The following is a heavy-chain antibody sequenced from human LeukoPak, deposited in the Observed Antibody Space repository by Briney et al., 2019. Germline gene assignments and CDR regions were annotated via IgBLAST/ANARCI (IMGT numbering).Heavy chain of an antibody. CDR2: IYYSGST. CDR3: ARGLRGVILRYYYHYMDV. D-gene: IGHD3-10*01. V-gene: IGHV4-39*07. Sequence: SETLSLTCTVSGGSISSSSYYWGWIRQPPGKGLEWIGSIYYSGSTYYNPSLKSRVTISVDTSKNQFSLKLSSVTAADTAVYYCARGLRGVILRYYYHYMDVWGKGTTVTVSS. J-gene: IGHJ6*03. CDR1: GGSISSSSYY.